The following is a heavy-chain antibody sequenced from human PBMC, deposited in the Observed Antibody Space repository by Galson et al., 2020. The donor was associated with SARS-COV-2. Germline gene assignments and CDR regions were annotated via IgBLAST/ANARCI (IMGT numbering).Heavy chain of an antibody. V-gene: IGHV4-39*01. CDR2: IYYSGST. CDR1: GGSISSSSYY. D-gene: IGHD2-2*02. Sequence: SETLSLTCTVSGGSISSSSYYWGWIRQPPGKGLEWIGSIYYSGSTYYNPSLKSRVTISVDTSKNQFSLKLSSVTAADTAVYYCARFECSSTSCYMGKPMSKNRHVDYWGQVTLVTVSS. CDR3: ARFECSSTSCYMGKPMSKNRHVDY. J-gene: IGHJ4*02.